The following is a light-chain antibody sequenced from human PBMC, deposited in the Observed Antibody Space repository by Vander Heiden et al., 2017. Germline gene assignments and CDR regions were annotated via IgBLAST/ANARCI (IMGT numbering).Light chain of an antibody. Sequence: DIQMTQSPSSLSASVGDRVTITCQASQDISNYLNWYQQKPGKAPKLLIYDASNLETGVPSRFSGSGSGTDFTFTISSLQPDHIATYYCQQDDNLPYTFGQGSKLEIK. J-gene: IGKJ2*01. CDR2: DAS. CDR1: QDISNY. CDR3: QQDDNLPYT. V-gene: IGKV1-33*01.